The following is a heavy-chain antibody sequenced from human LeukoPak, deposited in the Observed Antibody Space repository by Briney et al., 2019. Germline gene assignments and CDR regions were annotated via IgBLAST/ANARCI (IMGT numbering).Heavy chain of an antibody. CDR3: AKSRSGVSSCYNY. D-gene: IGHD2-15*01. Sequence: PGGSLRLSCAASGFIFSNYAMSWVRQAPGKGLEWVSAISGSGDNTYYADSVRGRFTISRDNSKNTLYLQMNSLRAEDTAIYFCAKSRSGVSSCYNYWGQGTLVTVSS. CDR2: ISGSGDNT. V-gene: IGHV3-23*01. CDR1: GFIFSNYA. J-gene: IGHJ4*02.